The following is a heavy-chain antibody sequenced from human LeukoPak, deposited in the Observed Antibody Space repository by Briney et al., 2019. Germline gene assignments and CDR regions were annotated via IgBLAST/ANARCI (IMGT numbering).Heavy chain of an antibody. V-gene: IGHV4-31*03. CDR1: GGSISSGGYY. CDR3: ARDEGSAWLRLGGGGAFDI. J-gene: IGHJ3*02. CDR2: IYYSGST. D-gene: IGHD5-12*01. Sequence: PSETLSLTCTVSGGSISSGGYYWSWIRLHPGKGLEWIGYIYYSGSTYYNPSLKSRVTISVDTSKNQFSLKLSSVTAADTAVYYCARDEGSAWLRLGGGGAFDIWGQGTMVTVSS.